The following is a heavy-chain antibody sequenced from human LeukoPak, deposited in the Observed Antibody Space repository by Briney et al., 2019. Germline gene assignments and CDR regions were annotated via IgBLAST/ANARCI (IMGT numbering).Heavy chain of an antibody. J-gene: IGHJ1*01. Sequence: ASVKVSCKASGGTFSSYAISWVRQAPGQGLELMGWISTNTGNPTYAQGFTGRFVFSLDTSVSTAYLQISSLKAEDTAVYYCARDYTLTLGTTTYFQHWGQGTLVTVSS. CDR1: GGTFSSYA. D-gene: IGHD1-7*01. CDR2: ISTNTGNP. CDR3: ARDYTLTLGTTTYFQH. V-gene: IGHV7-4-1*02.